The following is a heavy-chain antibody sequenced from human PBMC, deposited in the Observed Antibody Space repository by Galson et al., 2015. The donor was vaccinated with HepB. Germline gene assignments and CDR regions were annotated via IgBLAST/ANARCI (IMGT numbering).Heavy chain of an antibody. V-gene: IGHV3-23*01. CDR3: AKVGCSSTSCYSYYYYGMDV. D-gene: IGHD2-2*02. CDR1: GFTFSSYA. Sequence: SLRLSCAASGFTFSSYAMSWVRQAPGKGLEWVSAISGSGGSTYYADSVKGRFTISRDNSKNTLYLQMNSLRAEDTAVYYCAKVGCSSTSCYSYYYYGMDVWGQGTTVTVSS. J-gene: IGHJ6*02. CDR2: ISGSGGST.